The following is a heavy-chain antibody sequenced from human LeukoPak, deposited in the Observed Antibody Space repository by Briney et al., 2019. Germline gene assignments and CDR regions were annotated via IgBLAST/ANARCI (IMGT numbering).Heavy chain of an antibody. J-gene: IGHJ4*02. V-gene: IGHV5-51*01. CDR1: GYSFTSYW. Sequence: GESLKISCKGSGYSFTSYWIGWVRQMPGKGLEWMGIIYPGDSDTRYSPSFQGQVTISADKSISTAYLQWSSLKASDTAMYYCARLSRGGNQQLVLGYWGQGTLVTVSS. CDR2: IYPGDSDT. D-gene: IGHD6-13*01. CDR3: ARLSRGGNQQLVLGY.